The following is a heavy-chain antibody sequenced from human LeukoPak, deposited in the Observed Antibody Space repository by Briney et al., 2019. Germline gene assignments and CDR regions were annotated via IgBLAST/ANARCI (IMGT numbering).Heavy chain of an antibody. Sequence: ASVKVSCKASGYTFTSYYMHWVRQAPGQGLEWMGIINPSGGSTSYAQKFQGRVTMTRDTSTSTVYMELSSLRSEDTAVYYCARFTGFYVWGSYAYDAFDIWGQGTMVTVSS. D-gene: IGHD3-16*01. CDR3: ARFTGFYVWGSYAYDAFDI. CDR2: INPSGGST. CDR1: GYTFTSYY. J-gene: IGHJ3*02. V-gene: IGHV1-46*01.